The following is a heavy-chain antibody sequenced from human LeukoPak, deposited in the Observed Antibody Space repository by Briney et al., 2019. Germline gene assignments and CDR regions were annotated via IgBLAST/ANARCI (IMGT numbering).Heavy chain of an antibody. Sequence: PGGSLRLSCAASGFTFSSYWMSWVRQAPGKGLEWVANIKQDGSEKYYVDSVKGRFTISRDNAKNSLYLQMNSLRAEDTAVYYCARELRGKDIVVVPAAIQNWFHPWGQGTLVTVSS. J-gene: IGHJ5*02. D-gene: IGHD2-2*01. CDR2: IKQDGSEK. CDR3: ARELRGKDIVVVPAAIQNWFHP. CDR1: GFTFSSYW. V-gene: IGHV3-7*01.